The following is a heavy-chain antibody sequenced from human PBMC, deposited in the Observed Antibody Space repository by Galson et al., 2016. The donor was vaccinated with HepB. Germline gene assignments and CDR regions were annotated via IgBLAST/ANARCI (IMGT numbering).Heavy chain of an antibody. V-gene: IGHV3-74*01. J-gene: IGHJ5*02. CDR1: GFTFSSYW. Sequence: SLRLSCAASGFTFSSYWMHWVRQVPGKGLMWVSRISIDGSSTTYADSGNGRFTISRDNAKNMLYLQMNSLRAGDTAVYYCARPAPYSGNYGSGWFDPWGQGTLVTVSS. CDR3: ARPAPYSGNYGSGWFDP. CDR2: ISIDGSST. D-gene: IGHD1-26*01.